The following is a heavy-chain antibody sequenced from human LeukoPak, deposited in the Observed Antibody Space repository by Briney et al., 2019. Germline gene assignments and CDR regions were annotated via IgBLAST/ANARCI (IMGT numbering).Heavy chain of an antibody. CDR3: ARVYSSGWNDAFDI. D-gene: IGHD6-19*01. J-gene: IGHJ3*02. Sequence: GGSLRLSCAASGFTFSSYSMNWVRQAPGKGLEWVSSISGSSGYIYYADSVKGRFTISRDNAKNSLYLQMYSLRAEDTAVYYCARVYSSGWNDAFDIWGQGTMVTVSS. CDR2: ISGSSGYI. CDR1: GFTFSSYS. V-gene: IGHV3-21*01.